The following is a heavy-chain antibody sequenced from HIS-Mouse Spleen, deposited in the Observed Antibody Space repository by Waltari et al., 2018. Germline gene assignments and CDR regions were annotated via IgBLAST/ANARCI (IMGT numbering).Heavy chain of an antibody. CDR1: GFTFSSYA. Sequence: QVQLVESGGGVVQPGRSLRLSCAASGFTFSSYAMHWVRQAPGKGLEWVAVRTYDGSNKYYSDYVKGRFTISRDNSKTTVYLQMNSLRAEDTAVYYCARDRGDLPALDTALVYHYYYYYGMDVWGQGTTVTVSS. D-gene: IGHD5-18*01. J-gene: IGHJ6*02. V-gene: IGHV3-30-3*01. CDR2: RTYDGSNK. CDR3: ARDRGDLPALDTALVYHYYYYYGMDV.